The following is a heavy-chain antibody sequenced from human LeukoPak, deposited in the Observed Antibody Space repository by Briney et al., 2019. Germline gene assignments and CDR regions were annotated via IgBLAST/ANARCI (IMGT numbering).Heavy chain of an antibody. Sequence: SETLSLTCAVYGGSFSGYYWSWIRQPPGKGLEWIGSIYYSGSTYYNPSLKSRVTISVDTSKNQFSLKLSSVTAADTAVYYCARGGYYDSIRNWFDPWGQGTLVTVSS. J-gene: IGHJ5*02. D-gene: IGHD3-22*01. V-gene: IGHV4-34*01. CDR3: ARGGYYDSIRNWFDP. CDR2: IYYSGST. CDR1: GGSFSGYY.